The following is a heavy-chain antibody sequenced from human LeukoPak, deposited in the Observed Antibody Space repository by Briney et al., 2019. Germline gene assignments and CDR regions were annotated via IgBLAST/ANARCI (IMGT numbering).Heavy chain of an antibody. D-gene: IGHD1-26*01. V-gene: IGHV3-30*03. CDR1: GFTFSHYD. CDR2: ISYDGTNK. CDR3: VRISLVGTTTPAGLFDF. J-gene: IGHJ4*02. Sequence: PGTSLRLSCVVSGFTFSHYDMHWVRQAPGKGLEWVAMISYDGTNKYHADSVKGRFSISRDNSKNTLYLQMNRLRPEDTAMYYCVRISLVGTTTPAGLFDFWGQGTLLTVSS.